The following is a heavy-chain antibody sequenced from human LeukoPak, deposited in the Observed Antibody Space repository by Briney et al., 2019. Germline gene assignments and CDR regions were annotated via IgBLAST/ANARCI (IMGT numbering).Heavy chain of an antibody. CDR1: GFTFSSYA. Sequence: PGGSLRLSCAASGFTFSSYAMSWVRQAPGKGLEWVSVISSSGGSTYYADSVKGRFTISRDNSKNTLYLQMNSLRAEDTAVYYCANPRDRCSYDKFDYWGQGTLVTVSS. CDR3: ANPRDRCSYDKFDY. V-gene: IGHV3-23*01. J-gene: IGHJ4*02. D-gene: IGHD5-18*01. CDR2: ISSSGGST.